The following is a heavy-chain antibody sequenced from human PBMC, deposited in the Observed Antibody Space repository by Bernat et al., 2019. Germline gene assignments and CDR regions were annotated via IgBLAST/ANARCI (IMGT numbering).Heavy chain of an antibody. J-gene: IGHJ5*02. CDR1: GFPFSSYG. Sequence: QVQLVESGGGVVQPGRSLRPPCAASGFPFSSYGMHWVRQAPGKGREWVAVISYDGSNKYYADSVKGRFTISRDNSKNTLYLQMNSLRAEDTAVYYCAKDLFFVAVAGIADPWGQGTLVTVSS. V-gene: IGHV3-30*18. CDR3: AKDLFFVAVAGIADP. CDR2: ISYDGSNK. D-gene: IGHD6-19*01.